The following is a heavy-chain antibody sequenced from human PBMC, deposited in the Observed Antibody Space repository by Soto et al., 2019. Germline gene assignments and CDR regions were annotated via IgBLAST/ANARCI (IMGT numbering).Heavy chain of an antibody. V-gene: IGHV1-24*01. CDR3: ATPDILTGYTIDGHAFDI. Sequence: QVQLVQSGAEVKKPGASVKVSCKVSGYTLTELSMHWVRQAPGKGLEWMGGFDPEDGETIYAQKFQGRVTMTEDTSTDTAYMELSSLRSEDTAVYYCATPDILTGYTIDGHAFDIWGQGTMVTVSS. CDR1: GYTLTELS. CDR2: FDPEDGET. J-gene: IGHJ3*02. D-gene: IGHD3-9*01.